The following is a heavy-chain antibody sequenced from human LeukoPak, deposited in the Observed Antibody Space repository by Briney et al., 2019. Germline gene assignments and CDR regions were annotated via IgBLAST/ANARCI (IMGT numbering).Heavy chain of an antibody. V-gene: IGHV3-21*01. D-gene: IGHD6-6*01. CDR1: GFSFRSYS. CDR3: ARMPYSSSLTDAFDI. Sequence: PGGSLRLSCAASGFSFRSYSMNWVRQAPGKGLEWVSFISSSSTYIYYADSMKGRFTISRDNAKNSLFLQMNSLRGEDTAVYYCARMPYSSSLTDAFDIWGQGTIVTVYS. J-gene: IGHJ3*02. CDR2: ISSSSTYI.